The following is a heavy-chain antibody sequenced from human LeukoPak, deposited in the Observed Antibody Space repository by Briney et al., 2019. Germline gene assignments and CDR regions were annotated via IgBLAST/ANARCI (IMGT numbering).Heavy chain of an antibody. J-gene: IGHJ4*02. CDR1: GFTFDDYA. CDR3: AKGGAVVPAAPFDY. V-gene: IGHV3-9*03. Sequence: GGSLRLSCAASGFTFDDYAMHWVRQAPGKGLEWVSGISWNSGSIGYADSVKGRFTISRDNAKNSLYLQMNSLRAEDMALYYCAKGGAVVPAAPFDYWGQGTLVTVSS. D-gene: IGHD2-2*01. CDR2: ISWNSGSI.